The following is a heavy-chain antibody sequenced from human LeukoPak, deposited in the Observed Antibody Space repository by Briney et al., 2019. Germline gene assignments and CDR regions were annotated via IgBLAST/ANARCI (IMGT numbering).Heavy chain of an antibody. V-gene: IGHV1-2*06. D-gene: IGHD3-22*01. J-gene: IGHJ4*02. CDR3: ARAAYYYDGSGYYLGD. CDR1: GYTFTSYY. CDR2: INPNSGGT. Sequence: RASVKVSCKASGYTFTSYYMHWVRQAPGQGLEWMGRINPNSGGTNYAQKFQARVTMTRDTSISTAYMELSRLRSDDTALYYCARAAYYYDGSGYYLGDWGQGTLVTVSS.